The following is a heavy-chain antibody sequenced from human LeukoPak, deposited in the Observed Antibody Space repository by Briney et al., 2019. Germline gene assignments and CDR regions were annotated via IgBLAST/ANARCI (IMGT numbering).Heavy chain of an antibody. CDR2: IKQDGSEK. CDR1: GFTFSNFW. V-gene: IGHV3-7*01. J-gene: IGHJ1*01. CDR3: ARAPRGHEYLHH. Sequence: AGGSLRLSCAASGFTFSNFWMSWVRQAPGKGLEWVANIKQDGSEKYYVDSVKGRFAISRDNAKNSLYLQMNSLRAEDTAVYYCARAPRGHEYLHHWGQGTLVSVSS.